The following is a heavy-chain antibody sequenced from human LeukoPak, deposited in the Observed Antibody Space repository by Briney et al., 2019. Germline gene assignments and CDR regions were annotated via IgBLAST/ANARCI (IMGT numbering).Heavy chain of an antibody. D-gene: IGHD2-15*01. CDR3: ARDAVVVVAATFDY. CDR1: GYTFTSYA. Sequence: VASVKVSCKASGYTFTSYAMHWVRQAPGQRLEWMGWINAGNGNTKYSQKFQGRVTITRDTSASTAYMELSSLRSEDTAVYYCARDAVVVVAATFDYWGQGILVTVSS. V-gene: IGHV1-3*01. CDR2: INAGNGNT. J-gene: IGHJ4*02.